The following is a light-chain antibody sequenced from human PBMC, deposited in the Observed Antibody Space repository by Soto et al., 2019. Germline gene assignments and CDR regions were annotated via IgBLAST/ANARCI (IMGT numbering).Light chain of an antibody. CDR3: QESHST. CDR2: AAS. V-gene: IGKV1-39*01. CDR1: QSIGTY. Sequence: DAQMTQSPSSLSASVGDSVTITCRASQSIGTYLDWYQHKPGKAPKLLIYAASSLQSGVPSRFSGSGSGTDFTPTISSLQPEDFATYYCQESHSTFGQGTKLEIK. J-gene: IGKJ2*01.